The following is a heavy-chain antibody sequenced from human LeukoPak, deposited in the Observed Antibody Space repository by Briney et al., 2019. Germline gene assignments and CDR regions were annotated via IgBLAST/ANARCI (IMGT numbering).Heavy chain of an antibody. D-gene: IGHD3-22*01. V-gene: IGHV4-34*01. CDR3: ARVRAPYYYDSRDY. Sequence: SETLSLTCTVSGDSISGYYWSWIRQPPGKGLEWIGEINHSGSTNYNPSLKSRVTISVDTSKNQFSLKLSSVTAADTAVYYCARVRAPYYYDSRDYWGQGTLVTVSS. J-gene: IGHJ4*02. CDR1: GDSISGYY. CDR2: INHSGST.